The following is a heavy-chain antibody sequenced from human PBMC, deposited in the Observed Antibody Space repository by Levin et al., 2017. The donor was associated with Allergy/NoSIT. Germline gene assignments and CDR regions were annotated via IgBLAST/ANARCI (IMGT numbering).Heavy chain of an antibody. CDR3: ARGYDASAYYYPWFDP. D-gene: IGHD3-22*01. V-gene: IGHV4-59*01. CDR2: IHYSGST. CDR1: GGSIGTYQ. J-gene: IGHJ5*02. Sequence: SQTLSLPCNVSGGSIGTYQWIWIRQPPGKGLEWIGDIHYSGSTNYNPSLKSRVSISLDTARNQFSLKLSSVTAADTAVYFCARGYDASAYYYPWFDPWGQGTLVAVSS.